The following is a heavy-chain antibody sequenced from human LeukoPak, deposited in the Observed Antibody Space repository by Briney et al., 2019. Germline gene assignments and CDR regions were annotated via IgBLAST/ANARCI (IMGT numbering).Heavy chain of an antibody. CDR3: AKDSAFYYIDV. Sequence: GGSLRLSCAASGFTFRSHGMHWVRQAPGKGLEWVAFIRYDGSHKYYADSVKGRFTISRDNSKNTLYLQMNSLKGDDTAVYYCAKDSAFYYIDVWGKGTTVIISS. D-gene: IGHD3-10*01. J-gene: IGHJ6*03. CDR2: IRYDGSHK. V-gene: IGHV3-30*02. CDR1: GFTFRSHG.